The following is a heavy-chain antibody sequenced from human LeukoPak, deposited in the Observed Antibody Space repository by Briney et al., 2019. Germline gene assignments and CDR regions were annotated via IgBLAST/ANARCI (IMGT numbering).Heavy chain of an antibody. CDR3: ARDDAMGPTIDY. CDR1: GFTFRSYE. J-gene: IGHJ4*02. V-gene: IGHV3-48*03. D-gene: IGHD1-26*01. CDR2: ISSSGSTI. Sequence: GGSLRLSCAASGFTFRSYEMNGVRQAPGKGLEWVSYISSSGSTIYYADSVKGRFTISRENAKNSLYLQMNSLRAEDTAVYYCARDDAMGPTIDYWGQGTLVTVSS.